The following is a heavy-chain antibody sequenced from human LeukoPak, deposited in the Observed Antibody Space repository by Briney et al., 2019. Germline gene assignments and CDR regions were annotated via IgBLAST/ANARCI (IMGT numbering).Heavy chain of an antibody. CDR1: GFTFSSYC. CDR3: SGDTATPIGY. D-gene: IGHD2-15*01. J-gene: IGHJ4*02. V-gene: IGHV3-7*04. CDR2: IKQDGGEK. Sequence: GGSLRLSCAASGFTFSSYCMSWVRQAPGKGLEWVANIKQDGGEKYYVDSVKGRFTISRDNAKNSLFLQMNSLRDEDTAVYYCSGDTATPIGYWGQGTLVTVSS.